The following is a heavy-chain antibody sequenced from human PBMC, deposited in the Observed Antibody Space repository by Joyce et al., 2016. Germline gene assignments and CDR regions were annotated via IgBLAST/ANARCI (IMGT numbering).Heavy chain of an antibody. V-gene: IGHV3-48*04. CDR3: AVRAGTYSFDC. CDR2: INSGSSSI. CDR1: GLTFSDYS. J-gene: IGHJ4*02. D-gene: IGHD1-1*01. Sequence: EVQLVESGGGLVQPGGSLRFSCVASGLTFSDYSMNGVRQGPGKGLEVVSDINSGSSSIYYADSVKGRFTISRDNAKNSLYLQMNSLGAEDTAVYYCAVRAGTYSFDCWGQGTLVTVSS.